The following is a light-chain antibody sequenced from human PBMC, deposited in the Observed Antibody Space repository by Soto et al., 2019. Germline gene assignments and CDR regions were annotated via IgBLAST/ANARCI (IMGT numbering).Light chain of an antibody. Sequence: QPVLTQPPSVSGAPGQRVTISCTGSSSNIGAGYDVHWYQQLPGTAPKLLIYGNSNRPSGVPDRLSGSKSGTSASLAITGLQAEDEADYYCQSYDISLSGWVFGGGTKLTVL. J-gene: IGLJ3*02. V-gene: IGLV1-40*01. CDR2: GNS. CDR3: QSYDISLSGWV. CDR1: SSNIGAGYD.